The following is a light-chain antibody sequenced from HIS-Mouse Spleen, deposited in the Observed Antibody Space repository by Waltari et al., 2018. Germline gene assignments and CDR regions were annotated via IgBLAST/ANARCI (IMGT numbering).Light chain of an antibody. V-gene: IGLV3-10*01. Sequence: SYELTQPPSVSVSPGQTARITCPGDALPNKYAYWYQQKSGQAPVLVIYEDSKRPSGTPERFSGSSSGTMATLTISGAQVEDEADYYCYSTDSSGNHRVFGGGTKLTVL. J-gene: IGLJ2*01. CDR3: YSTDSSGNHRV. CDR2: EDS. CDR1: ALPNKY.